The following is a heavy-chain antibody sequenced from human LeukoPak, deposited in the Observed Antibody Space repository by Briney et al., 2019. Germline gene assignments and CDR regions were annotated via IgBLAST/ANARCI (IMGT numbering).Heavy chain of an antibody. CDR1: GYTFTSYY. J-gene: IGHJ4*02. D-gene: IGHD6-19*01. CDR2: INPSGGST. V-gene: IGHV1-46*01. CDR3: ARDYSSGWYLHY. Sequence: ASVKVSFKASGYTFTSYYMHWVRQAPGQGLEWMGIINPSGGSTSYAQKFQGRDTMTRDTSTSTVYMELSSLRSEDTAVYYYARDYSSGWYLHYWGQGTLVTVPS.